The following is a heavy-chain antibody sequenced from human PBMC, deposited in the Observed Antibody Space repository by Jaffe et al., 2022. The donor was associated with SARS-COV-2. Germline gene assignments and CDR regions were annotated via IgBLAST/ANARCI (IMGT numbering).Heavy chain of an antibody. V-gene: IGHV3-23*04. Sequence: EVQLVASGGALVQPGGSLRLSCAASGFTFRSYAMSWVRQAPGKGLEWVSAISSSGDTTYYADSVKGRFTISRDNSKNTLYLQINSLRAEDTAVYSCAKDFFAAYYGSGSYYKSPYFDYWGQGTLVTVSS. D-gene: IGHD3-10*01. J-gene: IGHJ4*02. CDR1: GFTFRSYA. CDR3: AKDFFAAYYGSGSYYKSPYFDY. CDR2: ISSSGDTT.